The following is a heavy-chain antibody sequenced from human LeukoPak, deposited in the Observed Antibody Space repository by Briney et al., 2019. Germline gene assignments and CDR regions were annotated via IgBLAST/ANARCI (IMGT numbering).Heavy chain of an antibody. CDR2: IYTSGST. J-gene: IGHJ4*02. V-gene: IGHV4-4*07. D-gene: IGHD2-21*01. Sequence: KPSETLSLTCTVSGGYISSYYWSWIRQPAGKGLEWIGRIYTSGSTNYNYNPSLKSRVTMSVDTSKNQFSLKLNSVTAADTAVYYCARDPNSALWGQGTLVTVSS. CDR1: GGYISSYY. CDR3: ARDPNSAL.